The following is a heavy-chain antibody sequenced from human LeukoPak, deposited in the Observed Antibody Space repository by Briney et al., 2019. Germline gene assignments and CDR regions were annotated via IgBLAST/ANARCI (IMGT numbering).Heavy chain of an antibody. J-gene: IGHJ5*02. CDR1: GFTFSSYS. V-gene: IGHV3-48*01. Sequence: RPGGSLRLSCAASGFTFSSYSMNWVRQAPGKGLEWVSYISSSSTIYYADSVKGRFTISRDNAKNSLYLQMNSLRAEDTAVYYCARDGVAAARVYWFDPWGQGTLVTVSS. CDR2: ISSSSTI. CDR3: ARDGVAAARVYWFDP. D-gene: IGHD6-13*01.